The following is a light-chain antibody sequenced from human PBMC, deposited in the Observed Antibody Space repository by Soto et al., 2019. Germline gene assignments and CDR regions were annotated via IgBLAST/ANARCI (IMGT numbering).Light chain of an antibody. J-gene: IGKJ5*01. CDR2: KAS. CDR3: QQYSDLPMT. V-gene: IGKV1-5*03. CDR1: QSISSW. Sequence: DIQMTQSPSTLSASVGDRVTITCRASQSISSWLAWYQQKPGKAPKLLIYKASTLESGVPSNFSGSGSGTEFSLTISSLQPEDFATYYCQQYSDLPMTFGQGTRLEIK.